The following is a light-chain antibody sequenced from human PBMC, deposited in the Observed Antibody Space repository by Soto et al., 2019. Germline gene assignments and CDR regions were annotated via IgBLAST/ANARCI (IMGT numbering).Light chain of an antibody. CDR1: SIDVGGYNY. CDR2: EDS. Sequence: QSALTQPASVSGSPGQSITISCTGTSIDVGGYNYVSWYQQHPGKAPKLIIYEDSNRPSGVSNRFSGSKSGNTASLTISGLQAEDEADYYCNSYTSKSTGVFGTGTKVTVL. CDR3: NSYTSKSTGV. V-gene: IGLV2-14*01. J-gene: IGLJ1*01.